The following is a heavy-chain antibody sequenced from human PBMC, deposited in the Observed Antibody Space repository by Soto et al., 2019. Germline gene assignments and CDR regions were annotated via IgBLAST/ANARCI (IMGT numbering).Heavy chain of an antibody. V-gene: IGHV3-21*01. J-gene: IGHJ4*02. CDR1: GFTFSSYS. CDR2: ISSSSSYI. Sequence: EVQLVESGGGLVKPGGSLRLSCAASGFTFSSYSMNWVRQAPGKGLEWVSSISSSSSYIYYADSVKGRFTISRDNAKNSLYLQMNSLRAEDTAVHYCARSIYTFYDSSGYPSDYWGPGTLVTVSS. D-gene: IGHD3-22*01. CDR3: ARSIYTFYDSSGYPSDY.